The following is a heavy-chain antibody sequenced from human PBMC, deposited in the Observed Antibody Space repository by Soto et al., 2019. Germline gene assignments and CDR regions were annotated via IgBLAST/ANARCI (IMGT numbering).Heavy chain of an antibody. CDR1: GFTFSSYG. CDR2: ISYDGSNK. Sequence: PGGSLRLSCAASGFTFSSYGMHWVRQAPGKGLEWVAVISYDGSNKYYADSVKGRFTISRDNSKNTLYLQMNSLRAEDTAVYYCAKGIGIVGATGPFDYWGQGTLVTVSS. V-gene: IGHV3-30*18. J-gene: IGHJ4*02. CDR3: AKGIGIVGATGPFDY. D-gene: IGHD1-26*01.